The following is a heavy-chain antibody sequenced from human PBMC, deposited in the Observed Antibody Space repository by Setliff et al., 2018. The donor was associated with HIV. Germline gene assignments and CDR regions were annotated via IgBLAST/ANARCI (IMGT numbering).Heavy chain of an antibody. V-gene: IGHV4-39*07. CDR1: GGSISSGSYY. J-gene: IGHJ4*02. Sequence: SETLSLTCTVSGGSISSGSYYWSWIRQPAGKGLEWIWSIYYSGSTYYNPSLKSRVTISVDTSKNQFSLKLSSVTAADTAVYYCARATPGGYYNFWSGYSPEYYFDYWGQGTLVTVSS. CDR3: ARATPGGYYNFWSGYSPEYYFDY. CDR2: IYYSGST. D-gene: IGHD3-3*01.